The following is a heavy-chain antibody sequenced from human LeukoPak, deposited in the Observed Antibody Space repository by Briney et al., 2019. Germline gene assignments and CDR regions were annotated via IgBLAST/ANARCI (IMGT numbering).Heavy chain of an antibody. V-gene: IGHV3-21*01. CDR1: GFTFSTST. J-gene: IGHJ5*02. D-gene: IGHD6-19*01. Sequence: GGSLTLSCAASGFTFSTSTMNWVRQAPGKGLAWVSSISSSNDYIYYADSVKDRSTISRDNANKALDLHINSLRAEDTAVYYCVRIPNSAGFPNWFDPWGQGTLVTVSS. CDR3: VRIPNSAGFPNWFDP. CDR2: ISSSNDYI.